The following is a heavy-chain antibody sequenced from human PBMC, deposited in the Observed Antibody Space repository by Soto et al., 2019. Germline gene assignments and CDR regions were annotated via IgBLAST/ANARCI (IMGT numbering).Heavy chain of an antibody. D-gene: IGHD3-3*01. CDR3: ARDTGSSYDFWSGYYPHYGMDV. CDR1: GFTFSSYS. CDR2: ISSSSSTI. V-gene: IGHV3-48*02. Sequence: GGSLRLSCAASGFTFSSYSMNWVRQAPGKGLEWVSYISSSSSTIYYADSVKGRFTISRDNAKNSLYLQMNSLRDEDTAVYYCARDTGSSYDFWSGYYPHYGMDVWGQGTTVTVSS. J-gene: IGHJ6*02.